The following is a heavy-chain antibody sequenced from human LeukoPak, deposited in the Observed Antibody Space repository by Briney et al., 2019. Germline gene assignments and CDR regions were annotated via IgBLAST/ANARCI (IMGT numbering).Heavy chain of an antibody. CDR2: ISYDGSNK. CDR3: ARDSGNTIFGVVIVY. Sequence: GSLRLSCAASGFTFSSYAMHWVRQAPGKGLEWVAVISYDGSNKYYADSVKGRFTISRDNSKNTLYLQMNSLRAEDTAVYYCARDSGNTIFGVVIVYWGQGTLVTVSS. J-gene: IGHJ4*02. D-gene: IGHD3-3*01. V-gene: IGHV3-30-3*01. CDR1: GFTFSSYA.